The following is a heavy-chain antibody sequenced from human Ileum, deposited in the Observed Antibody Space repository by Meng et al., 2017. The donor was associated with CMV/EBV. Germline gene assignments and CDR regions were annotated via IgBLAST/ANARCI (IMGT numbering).Heavy chain of an antibody. CDR1: GFTFSSYW. Sequence: GESLKISCEASGFTFSSYWMSWVRQAPGKGLEWVANIKQDGNEIYYVDSVKGRFTISRDNSKNSLYLQMNSLRAEDTAVYYCARVGGPMEYYYDSSGYYSVDYWGQGTLVTVSS. D-gene: IGHD3-22*01. V-gene: IGHV3-7*01. J-gene: IGHJ4*02. CDR2: IKQDGNEI. CDR3: ARVGGPMEYYYDSSGYYSVDY.